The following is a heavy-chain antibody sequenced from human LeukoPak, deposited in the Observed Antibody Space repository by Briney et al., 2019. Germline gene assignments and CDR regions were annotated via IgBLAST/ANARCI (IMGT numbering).Heavy chain of an antibody. Sequence: SETLSLTCTVSGGSISIYYWGWIRQPPGKGLEWIGSIYYSGSTYYNPSLKSRVTISVDTSKNQFSLKLSSVTAADTAVYYCARPVVPAASDAFDIWGQGTMVTVSS. CDR3: ARPVVPAASDAFDI. CDR1: GGSISIYY. D-gene: IGHD2-2*01. CDR2: IYYSGST. V-gene: IGHV4-39*07. J-gene: IGHJ3*02.